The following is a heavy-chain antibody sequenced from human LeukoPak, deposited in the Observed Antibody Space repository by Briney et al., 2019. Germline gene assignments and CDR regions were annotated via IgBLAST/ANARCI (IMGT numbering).Heavy chain of an antibody. J-gene: IGHJ4*02. Sequence: SETMSLTCAVSGGSISSSNWWTWVRQPPGKGLEWIGEIYHSGSTNYNPSLKSRVTISLDKSKNQFSLKLSSVTAADTAVYYCASPSQNDYWGQGTLVTVSS. CDR2: IYHSGST. CDR3: ASPSQNDY. CDR1: GGSISSSNW. V-gene: IGHV4-4*02.